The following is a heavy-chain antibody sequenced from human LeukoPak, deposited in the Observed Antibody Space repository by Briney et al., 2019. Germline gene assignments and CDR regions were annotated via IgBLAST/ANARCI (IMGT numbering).Heavy chain of an antibody. CDR2: IYSGGST. Sequence: GGSLRLSCAASGFTVSSNYMSWVRQAPGKGLEWVSVIYSGGSTYYADSVKGRFTISRDNSKNTLYLQMNSLRAEDTAVYYCARGHRYSSSCLDYRGQGTLVTVSS. CDR1: GFTVSSNY. J-gene: IGHJ4*02. V-gene: IGHV3-53*01. D-gene: IGHD6-13*01. CDR3: ARGHRYSSSCLDY.